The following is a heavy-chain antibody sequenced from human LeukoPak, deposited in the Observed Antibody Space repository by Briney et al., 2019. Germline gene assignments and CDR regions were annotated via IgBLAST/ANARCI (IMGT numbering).Heavy chain of an antibody. D-gene: IGHD3-16*01. Sequence: GGSLRLSCAASGFTFSSYAMSWVRQAPGKGLEWVSAISGSGGSTYYADSVKGRFTISRDNSKNTLFLEMNSLRVEDTAVYYCAKGRGFRVWDPWENWGQGTLITVSS. V-gene: IGHV3-23*01. CDR3: AKGRGFRVWDPWEN. CDR2: ISGSGGST. CDR1: GFTFSSYA. J-gene: IGHJ4*02.